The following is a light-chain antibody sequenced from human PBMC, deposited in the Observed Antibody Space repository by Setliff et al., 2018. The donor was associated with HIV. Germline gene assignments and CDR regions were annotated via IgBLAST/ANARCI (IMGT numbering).Light chain of an antibody. CDR3: AASDDSLSGNWV. Sequence: QSALTQSPSASGPPGQRVTISCSGVSSNIGGNYVYWYQQLPGTAPQLLIYRNNQRPSGVPDRFSGSKSCTSASLAISGLRSEDEAAYYCAASDDSLSGNWVFGGGTK. J-gene: IGLJ3*02. CDR2: RNN. CDR1: SSNIGGNY. V-gene: IGLV1-47*01.